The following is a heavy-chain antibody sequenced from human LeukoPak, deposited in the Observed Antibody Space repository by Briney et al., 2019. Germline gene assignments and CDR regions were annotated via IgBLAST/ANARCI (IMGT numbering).Heavy chain of an antibody. Sequence: PSETLSLTCTVSGDSISTSNSYWGWIRQPPGKGLEWIGSIYYSGNTYYNASLKSRVTISVDTSKNQFSLRVNSVTATDTAVYYCARVITAGSYYCDTWGQGTLVTVSS. D-gene: IGHD1-14*01. CDR1: GDSISTSNSY. CDR2: IYYSGNT. J-gene: IGHJ4*02. CDR3: ARVITAGSYYCDT. V-gene: IGHV4-39*01.